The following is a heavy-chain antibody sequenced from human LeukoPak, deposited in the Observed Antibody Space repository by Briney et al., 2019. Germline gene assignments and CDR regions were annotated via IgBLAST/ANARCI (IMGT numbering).Heavy chain of an antibody. Sequence: SVQVSCKASGGTFSIYAISWVRQAPGQGLEWMGGIIPIFGTANYAQKFQGRVTITADESTSTAYMELSSLRSEDTAVYYCARDVVVVAATFLWFDPWGQGTLVTVSS. V-gene: IGHV1-69*13. D-gene: IGHD2-15*01. J-gene: IGHJ5*02. CDR2: IIPIFGTA. CDR3: ARDVVVVAATFLWFDP. CDR1: GGTFSIYA.